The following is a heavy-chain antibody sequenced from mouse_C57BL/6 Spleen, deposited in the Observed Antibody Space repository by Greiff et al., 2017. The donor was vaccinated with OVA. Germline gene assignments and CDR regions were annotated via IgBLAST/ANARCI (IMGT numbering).Heavy chain of an antibody. CDR3: ARYGNSFAY. D-gene: IGHD2-1*01. Sequence: LVKPGASVKMSCKASGYTFTDYYMNWVKQSHGKSLEWIGVINPYNGGTSYNQKFKGKATLTVDKSSSTAYMELNSLTSEDSAVYYCARYGNSFAYWGQGTLVTVSA. V-gene: IGHV1-19*01. CDR1: GYTFTDYY. CDR2: INPYNGGT. J-gene: IGHJ3*01.